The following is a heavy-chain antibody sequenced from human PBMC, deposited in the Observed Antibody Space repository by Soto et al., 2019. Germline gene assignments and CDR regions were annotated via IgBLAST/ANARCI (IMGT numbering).Heavy chain of an antibody. CDR3: ARAYYFGSGTSYTLYY. CDR2: ISDDGVSK. Sequence: QVHLVESGGGEVQTGRSLRLSCAASGFTFSNYGMHWVRQAPGMGLEWVAVISDDGVSKYYADSVQGRFTISRDNSESAVFLQMNSLRPDDTALYFCARAYYFGSGTSYTLYYWGQGTQVTVSS. D-gene: IGHD3-10*01. CDR1: GFTFSNYG. V-gene: IGHV3-30*03. J-gene: IGHJ4*02.